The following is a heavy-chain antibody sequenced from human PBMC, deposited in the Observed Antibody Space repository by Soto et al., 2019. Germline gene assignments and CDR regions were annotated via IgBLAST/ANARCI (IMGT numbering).Heavy chain of an antibody. J-gene: IGHJ6*02. D-gene: IGHD3-10*01. CDR1: GFTFSPYA. CDR2: ISGSGGST. Sequence: PGGSLRLSCAASGFTFSPYAMSWVRQAPGKGLEWVSSISGSGGSTHYADPVKGRFTVSRDNSKRALSLRMSSLREEDTATYYCAKGLRRLLRTQYYYGLDVWGRGTTVTVSS. V-gene: IGHV3-23*01. CDR3: AKGLRRLLRTQYYYGLDV.